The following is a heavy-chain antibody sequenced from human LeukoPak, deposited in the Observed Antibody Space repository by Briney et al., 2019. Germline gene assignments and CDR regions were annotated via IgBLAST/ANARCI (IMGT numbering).Heavy chain of an antibody. Sequence: GGSLRLSCVASGFPFRSYAVTWVRQTPGKGLESVSGITDYEDTYYADSGKGRFTISRDNSQNTVFLQMNSMRVEDTAVYYCAKVDYWSPENYFDSWGQGTLVTVSS. J-gene: IGHJ4*02. D-gene: IGHD1-1*01. V-gene: IGHV3-23*01. CDR2: ITDYEDT. CDR3: AKVDYWSPENYFDS. CDR1: GFPFRSYA.